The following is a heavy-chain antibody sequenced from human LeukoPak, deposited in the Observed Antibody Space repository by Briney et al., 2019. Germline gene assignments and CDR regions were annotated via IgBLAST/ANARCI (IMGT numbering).Heavy chain of an antibody. V-gene: IGHV3-11*04. J-gene: IGHJ4*02. Sequence: GGSLRLSCAASGFIFSDYYMNWVRQAPGKGLEWLSYMSNTGNTIYYADSVKGRFTISRDNAKNSLYLQMNSLRAEDTAVYYCARPTRVVTPYYFDYWGQGTLVTVSS. CDR1: GFIFSDYY. D-gene: IGHD4-23*01. CDR3: ARPTRVVTPYYFDY. CDR2: MSNTGNTI.